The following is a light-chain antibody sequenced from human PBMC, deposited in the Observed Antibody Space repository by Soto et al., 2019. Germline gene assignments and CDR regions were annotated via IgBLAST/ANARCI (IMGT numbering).Light chain of an antibody. V-gene: IGLV2-14*01. CDR3: SSYTTTSTLEV. CDR1: SNDIGDYNS. CDR2: EVS. Sequence: SALTQPASVSGSPGQSITISCTGTSNDIGDYNSVSWYQQHPGKAPKLMIYEVSNRPSGVSNRFSGSKSGNTASLTISGLQAADEADYYCSSYTTTSTLEVFGGGTKVTVL. J-gene: IGLJ3*02.